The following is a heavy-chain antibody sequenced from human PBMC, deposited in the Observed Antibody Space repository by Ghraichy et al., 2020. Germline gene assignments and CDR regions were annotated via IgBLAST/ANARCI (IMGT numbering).Heavy chain of an antibody. Sequence: SLNISCEASGFTFDDYAMHWVRQVPGKGLEWVSGISWNSNDIDYADSVRGRFTISRDNAKNSLYLQMNSLRPEDTALYYCAKHRFLRLDAFDLWGPGTMVTVSS. D-gene: IGHD5-12*01. CDR3: AKHRFLRLDAFDL. V-gene: IGHV3-9*01. J-gene: IGHJ3*01. CDR1: GFTFDDYA. CDR2: ISWNSNDI.